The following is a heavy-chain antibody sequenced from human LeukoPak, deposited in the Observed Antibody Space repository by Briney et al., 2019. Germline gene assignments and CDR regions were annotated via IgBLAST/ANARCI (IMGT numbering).Heavy chain of an antibody. CDR3: ANSPGYSSSWYDY. V-gene: IGHV3-23*01. D-gene: IGHD6-13*01. CDR1: GFTFSNYA. Sequence: GGSLRLSCAASGFTFSNYAMSWVRQAPGKGLEWVSAISSGGGSTYYADSVKGRFTISRDNSKNTLYLQMNSLRAEDTAVYYCANSPGYSSSWYDYWGQGTLVTVSS. J-gene: IGHJ4*02. CDR2: ISSGGGST.